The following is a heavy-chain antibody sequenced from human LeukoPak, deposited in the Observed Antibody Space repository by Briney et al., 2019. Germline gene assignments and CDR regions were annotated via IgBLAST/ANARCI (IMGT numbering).Heavy chain of an antibody. Sequence: GASVKVSCKASGYTFTSYGISWVRQAPGQGLEWMGWISAYHGNTYYAQKLQGRVTLTTDTSTNTAYMGLRSLRSDDTAVYYCARDLYYYDSSGYHDVFDIWGQGTMVTVSS. J-gene: IGHJ3*02. V-gene: IGHV1-18*01. CDR2: ISAYHGNT. D-gene: IGHD3-22*01. CDR3: ARDLYYYDSSGYHDVFDI. CDR1: GYTFTSYG.